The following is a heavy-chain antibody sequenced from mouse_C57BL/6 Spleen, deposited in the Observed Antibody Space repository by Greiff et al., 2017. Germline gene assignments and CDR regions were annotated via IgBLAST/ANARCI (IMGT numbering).Heavy chain of an antibody. D-gene: IGHD1-1*01. CDR3: ARSDYGSSYTIAWFAY. V-gene: IGHV1-55*01. CDR2: IYPGSGST. CDR1: GYTFTSYW. Sequence: QVQLQQPGAELVKPGASVKMSCKASGYTFTSYWITWVKQRPGQGLEWIGDIYPGSGSTNYNEKFKSKATLTVATSSSTAYMQLSSLTSEDSAVYYCARSDYGSSYTIAWFAYWGQGTLVTVSA. J-gene: IGHJ3*01.